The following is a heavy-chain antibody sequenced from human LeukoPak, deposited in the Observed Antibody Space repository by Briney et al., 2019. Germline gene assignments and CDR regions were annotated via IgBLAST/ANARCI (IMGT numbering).Heavy chain of an antibody. D-gene: IGHD3-22*01. V-gene: IGHV3-23*01. Sequence: GGSLRLSCAASGFTFSSYAMSRVRQAPGKGLEWVSAISGSGGSTYYADSVRGRFTISRDNSKNTLFLQMNSLRVEDTAVYYCGRAEDSNGYYVPNWFDPWGQGTLVTVSS. CDR1: GFTFSSYA. CDR2: ISGSGGST. CDR3: GRAEDSNGYYVPNWFDP. J-gene: IGHJ5*02.